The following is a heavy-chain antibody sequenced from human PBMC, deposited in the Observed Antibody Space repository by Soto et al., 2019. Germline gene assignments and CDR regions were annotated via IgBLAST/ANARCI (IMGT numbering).Heavy chain of an antibody. CDR3: ATMRFGSSAFDY. CDR1: GYTLTELS. D-gene: IGHD6-13*01. J-gene: IGHJ4*02. V-gene: IGHV1-24*01. Sequence: ASVKASCKVSGYTLTELSMHWVRQAPGKGLEWMGGFDPEDGETIYAQKFQGRVTMTEDTSTDTAYMELSSLRSEDTAVYYCATMRFGSSAFDYWGQGTLVTVSS. CDR2: FDPEDGET.